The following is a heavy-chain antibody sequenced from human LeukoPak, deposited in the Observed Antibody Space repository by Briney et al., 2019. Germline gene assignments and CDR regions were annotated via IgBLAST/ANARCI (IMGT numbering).Heavy chain of an antibody. V-gene: IGHV3-21*01. CDR1: GFTFSTYT. CDR2: IDSGSTYI. J-gene: IGHJ3*02. Sequence: NTGGSLRLSCAGYGFTFSTYTLNWVRQAPGKGLEWVSTIDSGSTYIYYADSVKGRFTISRDNAKNSLYLQMNSLRAEDTAVYYCAREIRAYRYYDILTGYYNGDAFDIWGQGTMVTVSS. CDR3: AREIRAYRYYDILTGYYNGDAFDI. D-gene: IGHD3-9*01.